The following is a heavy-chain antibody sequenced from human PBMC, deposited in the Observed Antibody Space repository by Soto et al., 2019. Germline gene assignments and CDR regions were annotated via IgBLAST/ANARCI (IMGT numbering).Heavy chain of an antibody. V-gene: IGHV4-59*08. Sequence: SETLSLTCTVSGGSISSYYWSWIRQSPGKGLEWIGYTHDSGSTNYNPSLKSRVTMSVDTSKNQFSLKLSSVTAADTAVYYCARHSYCSSICWFDPWGQGTLVTVPS. J-gene: IGHJ5*02. CDR2: THDSGST. CDR1: GGSISSYY. D-gene: IGHD2-2*01. CDR3: ARHSYCSSICWFDP.